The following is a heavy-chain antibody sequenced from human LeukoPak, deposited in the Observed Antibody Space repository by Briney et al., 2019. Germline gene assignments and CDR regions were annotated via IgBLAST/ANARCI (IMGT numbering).Heavy chain of an antibody. Sequence: GGSLRLSCGASGFTFSSHGMQWVRQAPGKGLEWVAVIWYDGSKKYFADSVKGRFTISRDNSKNKLYLQMNSLRAEDTAVYYCAKDRSYYDSSGLPHGFNPWGQGTLVTVSS. CDR2: IWYDGSKK. V-gene: IGHV3-33*06. D-gene: IGHD3-22*01. CDR3: AKDRSYYDSSGLPHGFNP. J-gene: IGHJ5*02. CDR1: GFTFSSHG.